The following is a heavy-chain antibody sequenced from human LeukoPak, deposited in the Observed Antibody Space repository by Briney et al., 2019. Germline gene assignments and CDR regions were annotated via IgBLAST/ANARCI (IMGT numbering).Heavy chain of an antibody. CDR3: TKDHGSYGSGSLLFDY. Sequence: PGGSLGLSGAASGFTFGIYARNWVRQAPGKGRGGVARVSGSGVSTYYADSVKGRFTISRDNSRNTLYLQMNSLRAEDTAAYYCTKDHGSYGSGSLLFDYWGQGTLVTVSS. J-gene: IGHJ4*02. CDR2: VSGSGVST. D-gene: IGHD3-10*01. V-gene: IGHV3-23*01. CDR1: GFTFGIYA.